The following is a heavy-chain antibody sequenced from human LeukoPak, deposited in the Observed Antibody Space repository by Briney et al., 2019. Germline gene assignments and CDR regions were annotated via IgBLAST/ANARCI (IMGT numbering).Heavy chain of an antibody. J-gene: IGHJ4*02. CDR3: ARDSWGWSNDY. CDR1: GFTFSSYS. V-gene: IGHV3-7*01. CDR2: IKQDGSEK. Sequence: PGGSLRLSCAASGFTFSSYSMNWVRQAPGKGLEWVANIKQDGSEKYYVDSVKGRFTISRDNAKNSLYLQMNSLRAEDTAVYYCARDSWGWSNDYWGQGTLVTVSS. D-gene: IGHD7-27*01.